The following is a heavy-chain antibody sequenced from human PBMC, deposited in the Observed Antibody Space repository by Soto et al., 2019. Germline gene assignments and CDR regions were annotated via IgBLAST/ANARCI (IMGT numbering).Heavy chain of an antibody. J-gene: IGHJ6*02. CDR1: GGSFSGYY. V-gene: IGHV4-34*01. D-gene: IGHD5-12*01. CDR3: ARGSEMATLSHYYYGMDV. Sequence: QVQLQQWGAGLLKPSETLSLTCAVYGGSFSGYYWSWIRQPPGKGLEWIGEINHSGSTNYNPSLTSRVTTSVDTSKNHFSLKLSSVTAADTAVYYCARGSEMATLSHYYYGMDVWGQGTTVTVSS. CDR2: INHSGST.